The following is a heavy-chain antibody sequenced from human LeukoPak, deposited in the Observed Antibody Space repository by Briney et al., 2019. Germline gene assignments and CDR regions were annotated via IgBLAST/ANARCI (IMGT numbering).Heavy chain of an antibody. CDR3: AKAPWIELRGNWFDP. V-gene: IGHV3-30*18. Sequence: GGSLRLSCAASGFTFSSYGMHWVRQAPGKGLEWVAVISYDGSNKYYADSVKGRFTISRDNSKNTLYLQMNSLRAEDAAVYYCAKAPWIELRGNWFDPWGQGTLVTVSS. CDR1: GFTFSSYG. D-gene: IGHD5-12*01. CDR2: ISYDGSNK. J-gene: IGHJ5*02.